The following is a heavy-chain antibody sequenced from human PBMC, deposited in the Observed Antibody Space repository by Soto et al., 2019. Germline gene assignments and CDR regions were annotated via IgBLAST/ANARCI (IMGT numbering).Heavy chain of an antibody. D-gene: IGHD1-1*01. V-gene: IGHV3-30-3*01. CDR3: ARVTPGNNLYYFSGLDF. J-gene: IGHJ6*02. CDR1: GFTFDTYG. Sequence: PGGSLRLSCVASGFTFDTYGIHWVRQAPGKWLQWVALISYEGSNTYYADSVRGRFTSSRDNSKNTLYLQMNTMRPEDTGLYYCARVTPGNNLYYFSGLDFWGQGTSVTVSS. CDR2: ISYEGSNT.